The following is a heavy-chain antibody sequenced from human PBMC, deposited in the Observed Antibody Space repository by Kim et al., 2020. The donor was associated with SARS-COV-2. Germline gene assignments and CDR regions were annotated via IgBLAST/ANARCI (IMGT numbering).Heavy chain of an antibody. J-gene: IGHJ6*02. CDR2: IIPIFGTA. Sequence: SVKVSCKASGGTFSSYAISWVRQAPGQGLEWMGGIIPIFGTANYAQKFQGRVTITADESTSTAYMELSSLRSEDTAVYYCARHGPGIAAGDGGGYYYYGMDVWGQGTTVTVSS. V-gene: IGHV1-69*13. D-gene: IGHD6-13*01. CDR3: ARHGPGIAAGDGGGYYYYGMDV. CDR1: GGTFSSYA.